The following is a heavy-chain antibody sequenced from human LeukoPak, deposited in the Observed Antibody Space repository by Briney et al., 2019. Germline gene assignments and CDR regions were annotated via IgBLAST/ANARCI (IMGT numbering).Heavy chain of an antibody. CDR2: ISAYNCNT. CDR1: GFAFDTYD. D-gene: IGHD3-22*01. J-gene: IGHJ3*02. V-gene: IGHV1-18*01. Sequence: ASVKVSCKVSGFAFDTYDIHWVRQAPGKGLEWMGWISAYNCNTSHAQRFEGRVSMPIDRSTSTAHLELGSLRSDDTAMYYCATDYDSKSWGAFDTWGQGTMVIVSS. CDR3: ATDYDSKSWGAFDT.